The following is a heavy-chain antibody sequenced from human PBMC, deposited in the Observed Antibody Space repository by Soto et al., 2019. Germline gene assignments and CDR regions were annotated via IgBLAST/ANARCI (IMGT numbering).Heavy chain of an antibody. D-gene: IGHD6-6*01. V-gene: IGHV3-7*03. J-gene: IGHJ4*02. CDR3: VGGRHVDY. Sequence: EVQLVESGGGLVQPGGSLRLSCVVSGFTFSDYWMTWVRQAPGKGLEWVANIHQDGNQKHYADSVKGRFISSRDNTKNSVYLQMSNLRVEDTAFYYCVGGRHVDYWGQGTLVTVSS. CDR1: GFTFSDYW. CDR2: IHQDGNQK.